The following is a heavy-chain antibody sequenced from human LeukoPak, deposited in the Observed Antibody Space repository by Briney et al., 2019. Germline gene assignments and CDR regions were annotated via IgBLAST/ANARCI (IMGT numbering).Heavy chain of an antibody. CDR2: IYTSGST. CDR1: GGSISSYY. J-gene: IGHJ6*03. Sequence: SETLSLTCTVSGGSISSYYWSWIRQPPGKGLEWIGYIYTSGSTNYNPSLKSRVTISVDTSKNQFPLKLSSVTAADTAVYYCARLLYYMDVWGKGTTVTVSS. V-gene: IGHV4-4*09. CDR3: ARLLYYMDV.